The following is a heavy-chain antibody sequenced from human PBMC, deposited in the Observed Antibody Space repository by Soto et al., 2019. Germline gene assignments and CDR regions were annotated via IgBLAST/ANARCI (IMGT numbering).Heavy chain of an antibody. CDR2: INHSGST. D-gene: IGHD2-2*01. CDR3: AREGSQGIVVVPAAIPAYYYYYGMDV. J-gene: IGHJ6*02. V-gene: IGHV4-34*01. CDR1: GGSISSYY. Sequence: SETLSLTCTVSGGSISSYYWSWIRQPPGTGLEWIGEINHSGSTNYNPSLKSRVTISVDTSKNQFSLKLSSVTAADTAVYYCAREGSQGIVVVPAAIPAYYYYYGMDVWGQGTTVT.